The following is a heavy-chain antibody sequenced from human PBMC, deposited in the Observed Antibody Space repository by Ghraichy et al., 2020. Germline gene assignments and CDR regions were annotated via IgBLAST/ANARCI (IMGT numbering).Heavy chain of an antibody. D-gene: IGHD2-15*01. CDR3: ASLRKLRLNWFDP. Sequence: SETLSLTCAVYGGSFSGYYWSWIRQPPGKGLEWIGEINHSGSTNYNPSLKSRVTISVDTSKNQFSLKLSSGTAADTAVYYCASLRKLRLNWFDPWGQGTLVTVSS. CDR2: INHSGST. V-gene: IGHV4-34*01. CDR1: GGSFSGYY. J-gene: IGHJ5*02.